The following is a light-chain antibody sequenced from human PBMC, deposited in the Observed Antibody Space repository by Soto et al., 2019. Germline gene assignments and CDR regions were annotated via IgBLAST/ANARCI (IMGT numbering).Light chain of an antibody. J-gene: IGKJ5*01. CDR2: DDS. CDR1: QSISSW. CDR3: QQYNSNSP. V-gene: IGKV1-5*01. Sequence: DIQMTQSPSTLSASVGGRVTITCRASQSISSWLAWYQQKPGKSPKLLIYDDSTSESGVPSRFSGSGSGTEFTLTISSLQPDDFATYYCQQYNSNSPFGQGTRLDIK.